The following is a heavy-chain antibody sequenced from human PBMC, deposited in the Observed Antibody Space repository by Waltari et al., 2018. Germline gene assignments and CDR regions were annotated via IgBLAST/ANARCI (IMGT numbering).Heavy chain of an antibody. CDR3: ATHKLGISQHYYHMGA. D-gene: IGHD7-27*01. V-gene: IGHV1-69*12. CDR1: GGPFGGYG. J-gene: IGHJ6*03. CDR2: ILPIFGIP. Sequence: VQLVQSGAEVRTPGSSVKVSCKASGGPFGGYGISWVRLTPGQRLEWLGVILPIFGIPDYSQKFQDRRTITADASTSTAYMELSSLTSEDTAIYFCATHKLGISQHYYHMGAWGKGTTVTISS.